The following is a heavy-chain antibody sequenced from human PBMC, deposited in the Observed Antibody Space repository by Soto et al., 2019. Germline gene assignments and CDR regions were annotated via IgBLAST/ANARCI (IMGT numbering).Heavy chain of an antibody. V-gene: IGHV6-1*01. CDR2: TYYRSKWYN. D-gene: IGHD6-6*01. CDR1: GDSVSSNSAA. J-gene: IGHJ4*02. CDR3: AGGGYSSPSANDY. Sequence: SQTLSLTCVISGDSVSSNSAAWNWIRQSPSRGLEWLGRTYYRSKWYNDYAASVKSRITINPDTSKNQFSLQLNSVTPEDTAVYYCAGGGYSSPSANDYWGQGTLVTVSS.